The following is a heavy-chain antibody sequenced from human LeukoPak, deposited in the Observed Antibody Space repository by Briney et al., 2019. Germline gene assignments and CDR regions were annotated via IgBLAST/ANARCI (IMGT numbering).Heavy chain of an antibody. D-gene: IGHD5-18*01. J-gene: IGHJ4*02. CDR1: GFTFSSYE. Sequence: GGSLRLSCAASGFTFSSYELNWVRQAPGKGLEWVSYISSSGSTIYYADSVKGRFTISRDNAMNSLYLQMNSLRAEDAAVYYCAKDLAGGYSYGLDYWGQGTLVTVSS. CDR3: AKDLAGGYSYGLDY. V-gene: IGHV3-48*03. CDR2: ISSSGSTI.